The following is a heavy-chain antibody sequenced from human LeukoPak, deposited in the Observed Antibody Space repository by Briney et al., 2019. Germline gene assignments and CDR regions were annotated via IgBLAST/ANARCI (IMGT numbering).Heavy chain of an antibody. Sequence: SETLSPTCTVSGGSISSYYWSWIRQPPGKGLEGIGYIYYSGSTNYNPSLKSRVTMSVDTSKNQFSLKLSSVTAADTAVYYCARYQTPIAAAGSRYAFDIWGQGTMVTVSS. CDR2: IYYSGST. J-gene: IGHJ3*02. CDR3: ARYQTPIAAAGSRYAFDI. D-gene: IGHD6-13*01. V-gene: IGHV4-59*01. CDR1: GGSISSYY.